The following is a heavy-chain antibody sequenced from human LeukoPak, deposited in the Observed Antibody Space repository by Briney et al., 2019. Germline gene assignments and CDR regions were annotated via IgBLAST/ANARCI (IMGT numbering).Heavy chain of an antibody. CDR2: IRYDGSNK. V-gene: IGHV3-30*02. CDR1: GFTFSSYG. D-gene: IGHD1-26*01. CDR3: ARDPYSGTYYMDV. J-gene: IGHJ6*03. Sequence: GGSLRLSCAASGFTFSSYGMHWVRQAPGKGLEWVAFIRYDGSNKYYADSVKGRFTISRDNSKNTLYLQMNSLRAEDTAVYYCARDPYSGTYYMDVWGKGTRSPSP.